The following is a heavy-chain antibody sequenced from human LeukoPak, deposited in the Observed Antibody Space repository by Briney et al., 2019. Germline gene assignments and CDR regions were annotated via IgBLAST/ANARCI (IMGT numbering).Heavy chain of an antibody. CDR3: ARTASGTHYYYYYMDV. D-gene: IGHD2-21*02. CDR2: ISGSGGST. Sequence: GGSLRLSCAASGFTFSSYAMSWVRQAPGKGLEWVSAISGSGGSTYYADSVKGRFTISRDNSKNTLYLHMNSLRAEDTAVYYCARTASGTHYYYYYMDVWGKGTTVTIFS. J-gene: IGHJ6*03. CDR1: GFTFSSYA. V-gene: IGHV3-23*01.